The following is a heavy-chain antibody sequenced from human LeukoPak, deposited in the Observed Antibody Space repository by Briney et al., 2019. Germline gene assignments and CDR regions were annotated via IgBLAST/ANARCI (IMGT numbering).Heavy chain of an antibody. V-gene: IGHV3-23*01. CDR3: AKNRMVRGVITEYYFDY. J-gene: IGHJ4*02. Sequence: GSLRLSCAASGFTFSSYAMSWVRQAPGKGLEWVSGISGSGGSTYYAESVKGRFTISRDNSKNTLYLQMNSPRAEDTAVYYCAKNRMVRGVITEYYFDYWGQGTLFTASS. CDR2: ISGSGGST. CDR1: GFTFSSYA. D-gene: IGHD3-10*01.